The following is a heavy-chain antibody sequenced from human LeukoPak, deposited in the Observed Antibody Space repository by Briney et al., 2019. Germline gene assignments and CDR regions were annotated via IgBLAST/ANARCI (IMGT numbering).Heavy chain of an antibody. D-gene: IGHD1-26*01. CDR1: GFTFSSYA. V-gene: IGHV3-23*01. CDR2: ISGSGDST. Sequence: GGSLRLSCAASGFTFSSYAMNWVRQAPGKGVEWVSSISGSGDSTYYADSVKGRFTISRDNSKNTLYLQANSLRAEDTAIYYCAKGTSGSYRMNWFDPWGQGTLVTVSS. CDR3: AKGTSGSYRMNWFDP. J-gene: IGHJ5*02.